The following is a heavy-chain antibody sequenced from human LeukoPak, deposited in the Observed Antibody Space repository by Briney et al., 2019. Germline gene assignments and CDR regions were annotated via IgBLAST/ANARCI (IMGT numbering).Heavy chain of an antibody. CDR1: GYTFTGYY. Sequence: ASVKVSCKASGYTFTGYYMHWVRQAPGQGLEWMGRINPKSGGTNYAQKFQGRVTMTRDTSISTAYMELSRLRSDDTAVYYCARQLPSFIVVVPAADFDYWGQGTLVTVSS. CDR2: INPKSGGT. V-gene: IGHV1-2*06. J-gene: IGHJ4*02. CDR3: ARQLPSFIVVVPAADFDY. D-gene: IGHD2-2*01.